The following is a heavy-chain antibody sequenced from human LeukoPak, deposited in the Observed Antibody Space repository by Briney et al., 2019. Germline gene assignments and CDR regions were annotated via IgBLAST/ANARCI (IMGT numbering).Heavy chain of an antibody. CDR2: ISWNSRSI. CDR1: GFTFDNYA. CDR3: ARVAAAGRAY. Sequence: PGRSLRLSCAASGFTFDNYAMHWVRQAPGKGLEWVSGISWNSRSIGYADSVRGRFAMSRDNAKNSLYLQMNSLRAEDTAVYYCARVAAAGRAYWGQGTLVTVSS. D-gene: IGHD6-13*01. J-gene: IGHJ4*02. V-gene: IGHV3-9*01.